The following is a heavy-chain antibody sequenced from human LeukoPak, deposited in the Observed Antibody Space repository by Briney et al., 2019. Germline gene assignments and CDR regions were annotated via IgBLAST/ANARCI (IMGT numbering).Heavy chain of an antibody. V-gene: IGHV1-2*02. D-gene: IGHD6-19*01. CDR1: GYTFTGYY. CDR2: INPNSGGT. CDR3: ARVSYSSGWYADY. Sequence: ASVKVSCKASGYTFTGYYMHWVRQAPGQGLEWMGWINPNSGGTNYAQKFQGRVTMTRDTSISTAYMELSRLRSDDTAVYYCARVSYSSGWYADYWGQGTLVTVSS. J-gene: IGHJ4*02.